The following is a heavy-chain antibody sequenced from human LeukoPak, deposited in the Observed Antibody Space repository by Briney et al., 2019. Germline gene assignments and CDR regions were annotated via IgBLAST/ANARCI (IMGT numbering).Heavy chain of an antibody. Sequence: SETLSLTCAVYGGFFSGYYWSGIRHTREKGLEWIGEMNSSGSTNYNPSLKSRVTISVDSSKHQFSLKLSSVTAADTAVYYCARGRQDVTTIVVVMTAVSYYLDVWGKGTTVTVS. CDR1: GGFFSGYY. D-gene: IGHD3-22*01. CDR2: MNSSGST. V-gene: IGHV4-34*01. CDR3: ARGRQDVTTIVVVMTAVSYYLDV. J-gene: IGHJ6*03.